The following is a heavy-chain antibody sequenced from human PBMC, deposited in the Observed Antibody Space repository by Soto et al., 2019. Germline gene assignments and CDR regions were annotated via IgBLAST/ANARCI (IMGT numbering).Heavy chain of an antibody. CDR2: IYTSGST. V-gene: IGHV4-4*07. J-gene: IGHJ3*02. CDR1: GGSISSYY. CDR3: ARGGGGGSIAARGLRAFDI. D-gene: IGHD6-6*01. Sequence: QVQLQESGPGLVKPSETLSLTCTVSGGSISSYYWSWIRQPAGKGLEWIGRIYTSGSTNYNPSLKSRVTMPVDPSKTQFSRRPSSVTAADPAVYYCARGGGGGSIAARGLRAFDIWGQGTMVTVSS.